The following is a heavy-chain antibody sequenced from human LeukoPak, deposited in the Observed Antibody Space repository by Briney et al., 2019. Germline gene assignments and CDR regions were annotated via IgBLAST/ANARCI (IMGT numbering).Heavy chain of an antibody. CDR2: INHSGST. V-gene: IGHV4-34*01. D-gene: IGHD3-10*01. CDR1: GGSFSGYY. J-gene: IGHJ5*02. Sequence: NPSETLSLTCAVYGGSFSGYYWSWIRQPPGKGLEWIGEINHSGSTNYNPSLKSRVTISVDTSKNQFSLKLSSVTAADTAVYYCARGRGMVRGLNWFDPWGQGTLVTVSS. CDR3: ARGRGMVRGLNWFDP.